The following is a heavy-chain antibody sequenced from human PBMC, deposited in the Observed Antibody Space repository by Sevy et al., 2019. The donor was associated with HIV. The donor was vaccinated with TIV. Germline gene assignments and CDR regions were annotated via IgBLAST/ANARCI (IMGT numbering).Heavy chain of an antibody. J-gene: IGHJ4*02. Sequence: GGSLRLSCAASGFTFSDYYMSWIRQAPGKGLEWVSYISSSGSTIYYADSVKGRFTISRDNAKNSLYLQMNSLRAEDTAVYYCARDRFHGDLYYFDYWGQGTLVTVSS. D-gene: IGHD4-17*01. CDR3: ARDRFHGDLYYFDY. CDR2: ISSSGSTI. V-gene: IGHV3-11*01. CDR1: GFTFSDYY.